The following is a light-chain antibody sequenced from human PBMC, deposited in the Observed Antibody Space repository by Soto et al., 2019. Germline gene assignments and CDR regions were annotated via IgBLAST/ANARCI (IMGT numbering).Light chain of an antibody. Sequence: SYELTQPPSVSVSPGQTASITCSGDKLGDKYACWYQQKPGQSPVLVIYQDSKRPSGIPERFSGSNSGNTATLTISGTQAMDEADYYCQAWDSSNYVFGTGTKVTVL. CDR3: QAWDSSNYV. CDR2: QDS. J-gene: IGLJ1*01. CDR1: KLGDKY. V-gene: IGLV3-1*01.